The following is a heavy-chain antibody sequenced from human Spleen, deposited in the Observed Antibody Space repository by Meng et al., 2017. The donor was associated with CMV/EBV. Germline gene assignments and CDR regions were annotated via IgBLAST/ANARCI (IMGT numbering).Heavy chain of an antibody. CDR3: ARGDIY. V-gene: IGHV3-74*03. Sequence: GESLKISCAVSGITITSHWMHWVRQVPGRGLVWVSRINRDGSSTAYADSVKGRFTISRDNTKNTLHLQMNSLRAEDTAVYYCARGDIYWGQGTLVTVSS. D-gene: IGHD3-9*01. CDR1: GITITSHW. CDR2: INRDGSST. J-gene: IGHJ4*02.